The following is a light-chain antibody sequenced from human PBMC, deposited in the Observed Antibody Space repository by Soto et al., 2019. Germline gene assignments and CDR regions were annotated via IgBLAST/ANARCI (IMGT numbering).Light chain of an antibody. CDR1: NSDVGGYDY. CDR2: EVN. V-gene: IGLV2-14*01. J-gene: IGLJ3*02. Sequence: QSALTQPASVSGSPGQSVTISCTGTNSDVGGYDYVSWYQQHPGKAPKVMISEVNNRPSGVSNRFSGSKSGSTASLTISGLQAEDAADYYCSSFTSNTSGVFGGGTKLTVL. CDR3: SSFTSNTSGV.